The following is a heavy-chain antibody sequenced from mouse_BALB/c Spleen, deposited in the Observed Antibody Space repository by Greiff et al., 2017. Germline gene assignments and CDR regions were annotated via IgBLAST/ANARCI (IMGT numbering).Heavy chain of an antibody. D-gene: IGHD1-1*01. CDR3: ARADLSTMDY. J-gene: IGHJ4*01. CDR1: GYSITSYYA. CDR2: ISYSGST. V-gene: IGHV3-2*02. Sequence: EVKLQESGPGLVKPSQSLSLTCTVTGYSITSYYAWNWIRQFPGNKLEWMGYISYSGSTSYNPSLKSRISITRDTSKNQFFLQLNSVTTEDTATYYCARADLSTMDYWGQGTSVTVSS.